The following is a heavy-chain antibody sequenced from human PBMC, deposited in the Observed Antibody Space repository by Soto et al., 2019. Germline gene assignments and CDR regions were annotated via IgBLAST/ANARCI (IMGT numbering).Heavy chain of an antibody. Sequence: PSETLSLTCAVYGGSFSGYYWSWIRQPPGKGLEWIGEINHSGSTNYNPSLKSRVTISVDTSKNQFSLKLSSVTAADTAVYYCARGRRLLYPFDYWGQGTLVTVSS. CDR2: INHSGST. V-gene: IGHV4-34*01. CDR1: GGSFSGYY. J-gene: IGHJ4*02. D-gene: IGHD3-3*01. CDR3: ARGRRLLYPFDY.